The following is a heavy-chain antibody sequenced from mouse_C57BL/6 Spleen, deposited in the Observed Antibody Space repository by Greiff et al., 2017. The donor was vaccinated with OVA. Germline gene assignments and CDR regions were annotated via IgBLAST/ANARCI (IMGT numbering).Heavy chain of an antibody. CDR3: TRGSN. D-gene: IGHD1-1*01. Sequence: EVQRVESGAELVKPGASVKLSCTASGFNITGYDMHWVKQRTEQGLEWIGKIDPEDGETKYAQKFKGKATITADTSYNTVYLQLSSLTSEDTAVYCCTRGSNWGQGTLLTVSA. CDR1: GFNITGYD. V-gene: IGHV14-2*01. CDR2: IDPEDGET. J-gene: IGHJ3*01.